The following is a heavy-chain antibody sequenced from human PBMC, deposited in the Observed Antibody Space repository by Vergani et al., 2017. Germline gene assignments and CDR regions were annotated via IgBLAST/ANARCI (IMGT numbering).Heavy chain of an antibody. J-gene: IGHJ4*02. CDR2: ISCSSSYT. CDR1: GFTFSDYY. Sequence: QVQLVESGGGLVKPGGSLRLSCAASGFTFSDYYMSWIRQAPGKGLEWVSYISCSSSYTNYADSVKGRFTISRDNAKTSLYLQMNSLRAEDTAVYYCARDLYSSSWSRVDYWGQGTLVTVSS. D-gene: IGHD6-13*01. CDR3: ARDLYSSSWSRVDY. V-gene: IGHV3-11*05.